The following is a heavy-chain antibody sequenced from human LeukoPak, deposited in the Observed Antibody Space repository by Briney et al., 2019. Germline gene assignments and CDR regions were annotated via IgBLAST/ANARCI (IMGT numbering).Heavy chain of an antibody. D-gene: IGHD3-10*01. J-gene: IGHJ3*02. CDR3: ARETFRDVDAFDI. CDR2: ISSSGSTI. V-gene: IGHV3-48*03. CDR1: GFTFSSYE. Sequence: PGGSLRLSCAASGFTFSSYEMNWVRQAPGKGLKWVSYISSSGSTIYYADSVKGRFTISRDNAKNSLYLQMNSLRAEDTAVYYCARETFRDVDAFDIWGQGTMVTVSS.